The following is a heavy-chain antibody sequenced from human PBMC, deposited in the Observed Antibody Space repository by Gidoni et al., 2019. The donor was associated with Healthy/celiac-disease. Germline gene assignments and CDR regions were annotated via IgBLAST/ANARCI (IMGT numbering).Heavy chain of an antibody. V-gene: IGHV4-38-2*02. CDR1: GYSISSGYY. J-gene: IGHJ4*02. D-gene: IGHD5-12*01. Sequence: QVQLQESGPGLVKPLETLSLTCTVSGYSISSGYYWGWIRQPPGKGLEWIGSIYHSGSTYYNPSLKSRVTISVDTSKNQFSLKLSSVTAADTAVYYCARDQGGGYDSGFDYWGQGTLVTVSS. CDR2: IYHSGST. CDR3: ARDQGGGYDSGFDY.